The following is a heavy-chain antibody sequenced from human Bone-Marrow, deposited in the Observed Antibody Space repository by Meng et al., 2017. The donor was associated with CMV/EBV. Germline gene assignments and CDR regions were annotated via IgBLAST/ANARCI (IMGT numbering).Heavy chain of an antibody. Sequence: GESLKISCAASGFTFSDYYMNWIRQAPGKGLEWVAYISSSGSTIYYADAVKGRFTLSRDNAKNSLYLQMNSLSPEGTAVYYCARQLTKAVADGGKPEAFDIWGQGTMVTVSS. CDR1: GFTFSDYY. V-gene: IGHV3-11*01. J-gene: IGHJ3*02. CDR3: ARQLTKAVADGGKPEAFDI. D-gene: IGHD6-19*01. CDR2: ISSSGSTI.